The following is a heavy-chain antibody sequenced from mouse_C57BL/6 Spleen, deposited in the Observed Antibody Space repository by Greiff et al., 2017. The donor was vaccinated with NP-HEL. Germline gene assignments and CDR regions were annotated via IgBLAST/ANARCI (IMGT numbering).Heavy chain of an antibody. CDR3: AVYDGLLAY. Sequence: QVQLQQPGAELVKPGASVKLSCKASGYTFTSYWMQWVKQRPGQGLEWIGEIDPSDSYTNYNQKFKGKATLTVDTSSSTAYMQLSSLTSEDSAVYYCAVYDGLLAYWGQGTLVTVSA. V-gene: IGHV1-50*01. CDR2: IDPSDSYT. J-gene: IGHJ3*01. CDR1: GYTFTSYW. D-gene: IGHD2-3*01.